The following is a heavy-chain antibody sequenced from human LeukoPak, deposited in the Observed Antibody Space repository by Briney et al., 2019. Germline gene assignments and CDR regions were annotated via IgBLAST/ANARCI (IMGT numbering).Heavy chain of an antibody. V-gene: IGHV1-2*02. J-gene: IGHJ6*03. CDR1: GYTFTSYY. CDR2: INPNSGGT. Sequence: ASVKVSCKASGYTFTSYYLHWVRQAPGQGLEWMGWINPNSGGTNYAQKFQGRVTMTRDTSISTAYMELSRLRSDDTAVYYCARDGLRFLEWFYYYYYMDVWGKGTTVTVSS. CDR3: ARDGLRFLEWFYYYYYMDV. D-gene: IGHD3-3*01.